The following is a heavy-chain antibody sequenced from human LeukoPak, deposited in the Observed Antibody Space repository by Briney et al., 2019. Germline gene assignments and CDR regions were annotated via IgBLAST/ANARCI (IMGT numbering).Heavy chain of an antibody. D-gene: IGHD6-6*01. CDR1: GFTFSSYE. J-gene: IGHJ4*02. V-gene: IGHV3-48*03. CDR3: ARGGAARPDY. CDR2: INLNSRTI. Sequence: GGSLRLSCAASGFTFSSYEMNWVRQAPGKGLERVSYINLNSRTIDYADSVRGRFTISRDNAKSSLYLQMNSLRAEDTAVYYCARGGAARPDYWGQGTLVTV.